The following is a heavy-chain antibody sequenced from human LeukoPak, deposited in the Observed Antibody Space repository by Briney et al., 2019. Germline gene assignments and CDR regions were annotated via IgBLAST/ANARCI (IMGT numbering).Heavy chain of an antibody. J-gene: IGHJ4*02. CDR3: ARAVPAGFGSSWYGGAVDY. Sequence: SETLSLTCAVYGGSFSGYYWSWIRQPPGKGLEWIGEINHSGSTNYNPSPKSRVTISVDTSKNQFSLKLSSVTAADTAVYYCARAVPAGFGSSWYGGAVDYWGQGTLVTVSS. CDR1: GGSFSGYY. CDR2: INHSGST. D-gene: IGHD6-13*01. V-gene: IGHV4-34*01.